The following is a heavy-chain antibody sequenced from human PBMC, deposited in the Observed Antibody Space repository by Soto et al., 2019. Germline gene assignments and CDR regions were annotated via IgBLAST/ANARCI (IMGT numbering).Heavy chain of an antibody. Sequence: QVQLVQSGVEVKKPGASVKVSCKAMGYIFTNYGLSWVRQAPGEGPEWLGWISAYNGHTKYAPKVQDRVTLTTDTSATTAYWERRSLRSDDAAVYYGVRGDGGYLDHWGQGTLVLVSS. CDR1: GYIFTNYG. D-gene: IGHD3-16*01. V-gene: IGHV1-18*01. CDR2: ISAYNGHT. CDR3: VRGDGGYLDH. J-gene: IGHJ4*02.